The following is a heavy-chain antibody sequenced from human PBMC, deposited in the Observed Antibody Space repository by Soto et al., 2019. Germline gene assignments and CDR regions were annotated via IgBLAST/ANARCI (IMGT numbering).Heavy chain of an antibody. V-gene: IGHV1-2*04. Sequence: ASVKVSSKASGYTFTGYYMDSLRHAPGPGLEWMGWINPNSGGTNYAQKFQGWVTMTRDTSISTAYMELSRLRSDDTAVYYCARGEGVHSSSSSCFDTWGEGTLVTVSS. J-gene: IGHJ5*02. CDR3: ARGEGVHSSSSSCFDT. D-gene: IGHD6-6*01. CDR1: GYTFTGYY. CDR2: INPNSGGT.